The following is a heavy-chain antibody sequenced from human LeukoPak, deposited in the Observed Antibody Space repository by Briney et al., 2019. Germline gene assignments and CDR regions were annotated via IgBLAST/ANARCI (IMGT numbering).Heavy chain of an antibody. CDR1: GFTFSSYS. CDR3: ARYGDYYDPEKEAPNDAFDI. CDR2: IYSGGST. V-gene: IGHV3-66*01. Sequence: GGSLRLSCAASGFTFSSYSMNWVRQAPGKGLEWVSVIYSGGSTYYADSVKGRFTISRDNSKNTLYLQMNSLRAEDTAVYYCARYGDYYDPEKEAPNDAFDIWGQGTMVTVSS. J-gene: IGHJ3*02. D-gene: IGHD3-22*01.